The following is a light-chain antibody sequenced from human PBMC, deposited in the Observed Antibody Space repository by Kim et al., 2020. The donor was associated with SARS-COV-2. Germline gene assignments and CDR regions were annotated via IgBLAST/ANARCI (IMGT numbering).Light chain of an antibody. J-gene: IGKJ4*01. Sequence: VSPGERAALSCRASQSVSSNLAWYQQKRGQAPRLLIYGASTRATGIPARFSGSGSGTEFTLTISSLQSEDFAVYYCQQYNNWPLTFGGGTKVEIK. CDR2: GAS. CDR1: QSVSSN. CDR3: QQYNNWPLT. V-gene: IGKV3-15*01.